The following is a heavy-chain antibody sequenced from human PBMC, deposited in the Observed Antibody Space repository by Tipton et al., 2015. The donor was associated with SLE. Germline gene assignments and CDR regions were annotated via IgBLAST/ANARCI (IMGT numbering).Heavy chain of an antibody. Sequence: GLVKPSETLSLNCAVYGGSFRGYYWSWFRQPPGKGLEWIGYIFNSGTTYYNPSLERRITISVDTSKNQFSLKLSSLTAADTAVYYCARVLDGGSAPAAFYIWGQGTMVTVSS. D-gene: IGHD3-10*01. CDR1: GGSFRGYY. CDR3: ARVLDGGSAPAAFYI. J-gene: IGHJ3*02. V-gene: IGHV4-34*12. CDR2: IFNSGTT.